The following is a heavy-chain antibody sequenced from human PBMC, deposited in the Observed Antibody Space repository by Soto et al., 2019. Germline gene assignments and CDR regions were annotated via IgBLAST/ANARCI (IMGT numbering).Heavy chain of an antibody. V-gene: IGHV5-51*01. D-gene: IGHD3-10*01. CDR1: GYSFTSYW. CDR2: IYPGDSDT. CDR3: ARHGRLGYGSGSYYNLPDYYYYMDV. J-gene: IGHJ6*03. Sequence: GGSLRLSCKGSGYSFTSYWIGWVRQMPGKGLEWMGIIYPGDSDTRYSPSFQGQVTISADKSISTAYLQWSSLKASDTAMYYCARHGRLGYGSGSYYNLPDYYYYMDVWGKGTTVTVSS.